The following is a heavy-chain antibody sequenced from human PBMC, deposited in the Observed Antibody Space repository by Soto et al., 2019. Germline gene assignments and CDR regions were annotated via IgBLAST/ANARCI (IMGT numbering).Heavy chain of an antibody. D-gene: IGHD2-15*01. Sequence: ASETLSLTCTVSGGSISSHYWSWIRQPPGKGLEWIGYIYYSGSTSYNPSLKSRVTISVDTSKNQFSLILTSVTAADTAVYYCARRHSTPTFFDIWGRGTMVTVSS. V-gene: IGHV4-59*11. CDR3: ARRHSTPTFFDI. J-gene: IGHJ3*02. CDR2: IYYSGST. CDR1: GGSISSHY.